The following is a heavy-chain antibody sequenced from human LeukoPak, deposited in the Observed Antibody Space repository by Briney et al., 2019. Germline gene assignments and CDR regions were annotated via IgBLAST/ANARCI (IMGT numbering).Heavy chain of an antibody. Sequence: GGSLRLSCAASGFTFSSYAMHWVRQAPGKGLEWVAVISYDGSNKYYADSVRGRFTISRDNSKNTLYLQMNILRAEDTAVYYCARQSIAVAGTGEGYFDYWGQGTLVTVSS. CDR3: ARQSIAVAGTGEGYFDY. V-gene: IGHV3-30-3*01. D-gene: IGHD6-19*01. J-gene: IGHJ4*02. CDR2: ISYDGSNK. CDR1: GFTFSSYA.